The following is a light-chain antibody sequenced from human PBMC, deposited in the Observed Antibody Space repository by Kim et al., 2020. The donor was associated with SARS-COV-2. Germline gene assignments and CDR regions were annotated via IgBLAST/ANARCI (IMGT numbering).Light chain of an antibody. CDR3: QQYNSTPLT. CDR1: QSVLYSSNNKNY. J-gene: IGKJ4*01. V-gene: IGKV4-1*01. CDR2: WAS. Sequence: DIVMTQSPDSLAVSLGERATINCKSSQSVLYSSNNKNYLAWYQQKPGQPPKLLIYWASTRESGVPDRFSGSGSGTDFTLTISSLQAEDVAVYYCQQYNSTPLTFGGGTKLDIK.